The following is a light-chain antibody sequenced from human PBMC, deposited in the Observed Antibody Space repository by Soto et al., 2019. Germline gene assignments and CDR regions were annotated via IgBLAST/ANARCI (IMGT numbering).Light chain of an antibody. CDR2: AAS. V-gene: IGKV1-9*01. CDR1: QGISSY. Sequence: DIQLTYSPSFLSASVGARVTITCRASQGISSYLAWYQQKPGKAPKLLIYAASTLQSGVPSRFSGSGSGTEFTLTISSLQSEDFAVYYCQQYNNWPWTFGQGTKVDIK. CDR3: QQYNNWPWT. J-gene: IGKJ1*01.